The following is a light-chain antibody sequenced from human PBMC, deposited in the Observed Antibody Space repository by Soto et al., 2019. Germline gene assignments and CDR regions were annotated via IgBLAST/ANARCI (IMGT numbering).Light chain of an antibody. J-gene: IGKJ4*01. V-gene: IGKV1-39*01. CDR3: QQSYSNLLT. Sequence: DIPMTQSPSSLSASVGDRVTVTCRASQTISKYLNWYQQKPGKAPKLLIYAASGLQSGVPSRFSGSGSGTDFTLTISSLQPEDFATYYCQQSYSNLLTFGGGTKVEIK. CDR2: AAS. CDR1: QTISKY.